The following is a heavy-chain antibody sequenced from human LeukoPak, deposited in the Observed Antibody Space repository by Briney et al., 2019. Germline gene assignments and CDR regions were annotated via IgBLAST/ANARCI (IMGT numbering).Heavy chain of an antibody. CDR3: AKERYYDSSGYTDY. Sequence: SGXXXXSYWMSWVRQAPGKGLEWVANIKEDGSEKYYVDSVKGRFTVSRDNAKNSLYLQMNSLRAEDTAVYYCAKERYYDSSGYTDYWGQGTLVTVSS. D-gene: IGHD3-22*01. V-gene: IGHV3-7*01. CDR2: IKEDGSEK. J-gene: IGHJ4*02. CDR1: GXXXXSYW.